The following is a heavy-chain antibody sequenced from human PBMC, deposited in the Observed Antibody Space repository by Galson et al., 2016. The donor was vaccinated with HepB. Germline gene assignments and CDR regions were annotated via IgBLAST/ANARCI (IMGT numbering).Heavy chain of an antibody. V-gene: IGHV4-34*01. CDR2: VNHSGST. CDR3: ASLPVSGEVVGVYDI. D-gene: IGHD3-3*01. CDR1: SGSSTAYF. J-gene: IGHJ3*02. Sequence: SETLSLTCDVYSGSSTAYFWSWIRQFPQKGLEWIGEVNHSGSTNYHPSLKRWVTISEDTAKNQLSLHLSSLTAADTAVYYCASLPVSGEVVGVYDIWGQGTMVIVSS.